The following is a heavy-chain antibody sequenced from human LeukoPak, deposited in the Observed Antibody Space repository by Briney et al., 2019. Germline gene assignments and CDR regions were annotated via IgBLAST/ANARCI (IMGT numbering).Heavy chain of an antibody. CDR2: ISGSGDST. CDR3: AKDLTIFGVVTPYYFDY. D-gene: IGHD3-3*01. V-gene: IGHV3-23*01. CDR1: GFTFSSYA. Sequence: PGGSLRLSCAASGFTFSSYAMSWVRQAPGKGLEWVSAISGSGDSTYYADSVKGRFTISRDNSKNTLYLQTNSLRAEDTAVYYCAKDLTIFGVVTPYYFDYWGPGTLVTVSS. J-gene: IGHJ4*02.